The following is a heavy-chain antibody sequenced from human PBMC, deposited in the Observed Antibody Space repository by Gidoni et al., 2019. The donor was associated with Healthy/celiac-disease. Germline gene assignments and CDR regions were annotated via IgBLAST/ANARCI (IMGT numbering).Heavy chain of an antibody. D-gene: IGHD2-21*02. CDR3: ARDRIVVVTAIGGIDY. CDR2: IWYDGSNK. Sequence: QVQLVESGGGVVQPGRSLRLSCAASGFTFSSYGMHWVRQAPGKGLEWVAVIWYDGSNKYYADSVKGRFTISRDNSKNTLYLQMNSLRAEDTAVYYCARDRIVVVTAIGGIDYWGQGTLVTVSS. CDR1: GFTFSSYG. J-gene: IGHJ4*02. V-gene: IGHV3-33*01.